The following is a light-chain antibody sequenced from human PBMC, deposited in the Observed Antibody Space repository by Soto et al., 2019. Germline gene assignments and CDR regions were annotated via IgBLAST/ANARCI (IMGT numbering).Light chain of an antibody. Sequence: PGERATLSCRASQSVSSYLAWYQQKPGQAPRLLIYDASNRATGIPARFSGSGSGTDFTLTISSLEPEDFAVYYCQQRSNWPIFTFGPGTKVDIK. CDR1: QSVSSY. J-gene: IGKJ3*01. CDR3: QQRSNWPIFT. CDR2: DAS. V-gene: IGKV3-11*01.